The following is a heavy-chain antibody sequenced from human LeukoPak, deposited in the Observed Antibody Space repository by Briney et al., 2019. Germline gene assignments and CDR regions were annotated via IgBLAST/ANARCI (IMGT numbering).Heavy chain of an antibody. J-gene: IGHJ4*02. CDR1: GLTFSSHS. CDR3: ARHGSGSSTFGY. Sequence: GSLRLSCAASGLTFSSHSFNWDRQAPGKGLEWIGYIYYSGSTNYNPSLKSRVTISVDTSKNQFSLKLSSVTAADTAVYYCARHGSGSSTFGYWGQGTLVTVSS. D-gene: IGHD1-26*01. V-gene: IGHV4-59*08. CDR2: IYYSGST.